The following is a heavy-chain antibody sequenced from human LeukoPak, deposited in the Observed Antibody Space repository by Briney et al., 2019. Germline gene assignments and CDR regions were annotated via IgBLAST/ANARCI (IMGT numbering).Heavy chain of an antibody. D-gene: IGHD3-22*01. CDR2: IYYSGST. V-gene: IGHV4-39*07. CDR3: ARVYDSSGYYSSQDY. CDR1: GGSISSSSYY. J-gene: IGHJ4*02. Sequence: SETLSLTCTVSGGSISSSSYYWGWIRQPPGKGLGWIGSIYYSGSTYYNPSLKSRVTISVDTSKNQFSLKLSSVTAADTAVYYCARVYDSSGYYSSQDYWGQGTLVTVSS.